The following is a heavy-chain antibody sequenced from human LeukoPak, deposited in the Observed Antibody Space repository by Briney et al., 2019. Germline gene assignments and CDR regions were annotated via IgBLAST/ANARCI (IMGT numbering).Heavy chain of an antibody. CDR1: GFTFSSCG. J-gene: IGHJ3*02. D-gene: IGHD2-15*01. CDR2: IWYDGSNK. V-gene: IGHV3-33*01. CDR3: GREIMVAEVNAFDI. Sequence: GGSLRLPCAASGFTFSSCGVQWHRQAPGKGLEWVAVIWYDGSNKYYADSVKGRFTISRDNSKNTLYLQMNSLRAEDTAGYYSGREIMVAEVNAFDICGQGRMVTVSS.